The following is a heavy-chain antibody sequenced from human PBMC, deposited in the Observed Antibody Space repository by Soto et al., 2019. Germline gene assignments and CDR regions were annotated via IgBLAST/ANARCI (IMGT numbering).Heavy chain of an antibody. CDR1: GFTFSSYA. Sequence: EVQLLESGGGLVQPGGSLRLSCAASGFTFSSYAMSWVRQAPGKGLEWVSAISGSGGSTYYADSVKGRFTISRDNSKNTLYLQMNSLRADDTAVYYCAKLAGFGEFPGYYYYYMDVWGKGTTVTVSS. D-gene: IGHD3-10*01. V-gene: IGHV3-23*01. J-gene: IGHJ6*03. CDR2: ISGSGGST. CDR3: AKLAGFGEFPGYYYYYMDV.